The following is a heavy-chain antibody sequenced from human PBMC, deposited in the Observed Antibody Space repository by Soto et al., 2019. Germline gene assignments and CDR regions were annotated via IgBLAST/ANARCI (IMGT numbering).Heavy chain of an antibody. V-gene: IGHV3-48*02. CDR2: ISSSSNTI. CDR1: GFTFSSYS. CDR3: ARTVIAASYYYYYGMDV. D-gene: IGHD6-6*01. J-gene: IGHJ6*02. Sequence: PGGSLRLSCAASGFTFSSYSMNWVRQAPGKGLEWVSYISSSSNTIYYADSVKGRFTISRDNAKNSLYLQMNSLRDEDTAVYYCARTVIAASYYYYYGMDVWGQGTTVTVSS.